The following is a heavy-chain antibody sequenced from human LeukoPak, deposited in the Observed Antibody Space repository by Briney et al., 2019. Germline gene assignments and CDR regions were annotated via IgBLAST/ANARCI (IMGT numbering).Heavy chain of an antibody. CDR3: ARVRTYYDFWSGYSYNWFDP. D-gene: IGHD3-3*01. CDR2: IYYSGST. Sequence: PSQTLSPTCTVSGGSISSGDYYWSWIRQPPGKGLEWIGYIYYSGSTYYNPSLKSRVTISVDTSKNQFSLKLSSVTAADTAVYYCARVRTYYDFWSGYSYNWFDPWGQGTLVTVSS. J-gene: IGHJ5*02. CDR1: GGSISSGDYY. V-gene: IGHV4-30-4*01.